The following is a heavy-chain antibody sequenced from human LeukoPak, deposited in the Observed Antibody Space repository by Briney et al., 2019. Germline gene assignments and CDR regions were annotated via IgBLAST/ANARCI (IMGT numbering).Heavy chain of an antibody. V-gene: IGHV3-33*01. D-gene: IGHD5-24*01. Sequence: QPGGSLRLSCTASGFIFSSYGMHWVRQAPGKGLEWVAVIWYDGGNKYYADSVKGRFTISRDNCKNTLYLQMNSLRAEDTAMYYCARINGDGYRIDYWGQGTLVTVSS. CDR2: IWYDGGNK. J-gene: IGHJ4*02. CDR1: GFIFSSYG. CDR3: ARINGDGYRIDY.